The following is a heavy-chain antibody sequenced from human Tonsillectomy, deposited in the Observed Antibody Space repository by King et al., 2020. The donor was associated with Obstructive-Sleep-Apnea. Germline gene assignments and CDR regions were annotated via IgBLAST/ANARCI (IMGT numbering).Heavy chain of an antibody. CDR1: GFTFSSYA. J-gene: IGHJ4*02. CDR2: ISGSCGST. Sequence: VQLVESGGGLVQPGGSLRLSCAASGFTFSSYAMSWVRQAPGEGLEGVSGISGSCGSTYYADSVKGRFTISRDNSKNTLYLQMNSLRAEDTAVYYCAKDRKNIAVAGTDLWGQGTLVTVSS. CDR3: AKDRKNIAVAGTDL. D-gene: IGHD6-19*01. V-gene: IGHV3-23*04.